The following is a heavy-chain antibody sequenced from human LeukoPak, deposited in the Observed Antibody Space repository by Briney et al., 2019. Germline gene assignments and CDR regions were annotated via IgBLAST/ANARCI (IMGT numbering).Heavy chain of an antibody. CDR3: AKDKVATIPLYYFDY. D-gene: IGHD5-24*01. CDR2: ISGDGGST. J-gene: IGHJ4*02. CDR1: GFTFDDYA. Sequence: GGSLRLSCAASGFTFDDYAMHWVRQAPGKGLEWVSLISGDGGSTYYADSVKGRSTISRDNSKNSLYLQMNSLRTEDTALYYCAKDKVATIPLYYFDYWGQGTLVTVSS. V-gene: IGHV3-43*02.